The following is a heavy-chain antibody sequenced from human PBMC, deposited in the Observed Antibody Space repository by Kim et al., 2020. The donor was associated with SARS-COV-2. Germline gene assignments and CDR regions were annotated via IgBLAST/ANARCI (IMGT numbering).Heavy chain of an antibody. CDR3: AKGSGAVAGRMV. CDR2: LTGSGATT. D-gene: IGHD6-19*01. J-gene: IGHJ4*02. CDR1: GFTFSTYP. V-gene: IGHV3-23*01. Sequence: GGSLRLSCVASGFTFSTYPMIWVRQAPGKGLDWVSGLTGSGATTYYADSVRGRFTISRENSKNTLYLQMNSLRVEDTAVYYCAKGSGAVAGRMVWGQGTLVTVSS.